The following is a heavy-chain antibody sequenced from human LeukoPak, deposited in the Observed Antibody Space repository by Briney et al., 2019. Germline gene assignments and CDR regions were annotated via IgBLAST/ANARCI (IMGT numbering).Heavy chain of an antibody. CDR3: ARGGYCSGGSCYNWFDP. J-gene: IGHJ5*02. Sequence: GGSLRLSCTASGFTFSSYSMNWVRQAPGKGLEWVSGINWNGGSTGYADSVKGRFTISRDNAKNSLYLQMNSLRAEDTALYHCARGGYCSGGSCYNWFDPWGQGTLVTVSS. CDR2: INWNGGST. V-gene: IGHV3-20*01. D-gene: IGHD2-15*01. CDR1: GFTFSSYS.